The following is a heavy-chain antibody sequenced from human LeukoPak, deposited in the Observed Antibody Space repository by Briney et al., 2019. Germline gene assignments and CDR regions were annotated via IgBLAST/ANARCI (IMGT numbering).Heavy chain of an antibody. Sequence: SETLSLTCTVSVCSISSSNYYWGWIRQPPGKGLEWIGSIYYTGSAHYNPSIKSRGTISVDKSKNQFSLKLSSVTDADTAVYYCASDILRSFAWTGDAFDFWGQGTMVTVSS. V-gene: IGHV4-39*01. CDR1: VCSISSSNYY. CDR3: ASDILRSFAWTGDAFDF. CDR2: IYYTGSA. J-gene: IGHJ3*01. D-gene: IGHD3-9*01.